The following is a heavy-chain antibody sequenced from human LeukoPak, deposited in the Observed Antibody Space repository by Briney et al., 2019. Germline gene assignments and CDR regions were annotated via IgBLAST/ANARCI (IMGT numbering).Heavy chain of an antibody. V-gene: IGHV3-9*01. CDR1: GFTFDDYA. J-gene: IGHJ4*02. CDR2: ISWNSGSI. Sequence: GGSLRLSCAASGFTFDDYAMHWVRQAPGKGLEWVSGISWNSGSIGYADSVKGRFTISRDNAKNSLYLQMNSLRAEDTALYYCAKAGRNRYYFDYWGQGTLVTVSS. CDR3: AKAGRNRYYFDY.